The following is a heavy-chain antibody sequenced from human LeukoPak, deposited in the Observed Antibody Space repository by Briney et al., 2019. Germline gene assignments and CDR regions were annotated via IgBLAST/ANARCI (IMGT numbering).Heavy chain of an antibody. CDR2: ISSSSSYI. CDR1: GFTFSSYS. J-gene: IGHJ6*02. Sequence: GGSLRLSCAASGFTFSSYSMNWARQAPGKGLEWVSSISSSSSYIYYADSVKGRFTISRDNAKNSLYLQMNSLRAEDTAVYYCARDPSGYCSGGSCYYYYGMDVWGQGTTVTVSS. V-gene: IGHV3-21*01. CDR3: ARDPSGYCSGGSCYYYYGMDV. D-gene: IGHD2-15*01.